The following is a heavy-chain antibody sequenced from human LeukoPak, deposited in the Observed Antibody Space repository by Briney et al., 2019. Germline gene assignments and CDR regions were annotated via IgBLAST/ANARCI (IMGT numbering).Heavy chain of an antibody. CDR3: AKSGGSGSYYRSYFDY. CDR2: IRYDGSNK. V-gene: IGHV3-30*02. D-gene: IGHD3-10*01. J-gene: IGHJ4*02. Sequence: GGSLRLSCAASGFTFSSYGMHWVRQAPGKGLEWVAFIRYDGSNKYYADSVKGRFTISRGNSKNTLCLQMNSLRAEDTAVYYCAKSGGSGSYYRSYFDYWGQGTLVTVSS. CDR1: GFTFSSYG.